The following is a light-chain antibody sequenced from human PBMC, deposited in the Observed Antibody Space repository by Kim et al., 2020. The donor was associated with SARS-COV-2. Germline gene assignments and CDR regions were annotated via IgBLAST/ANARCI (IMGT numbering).Light chain of an antibody. CDR1: QSITRS. CDR2: RAS. Sequence: VSLGERATLSCRASQSITRSLAWYQHRPGQAPRLLIYRASTRATGIPARFSGVGSGTEFTLTISSLQSEDFAVYYCQQYDNWPPWTFGPGTKLEI. CDR3: QQYDNWPPWT. V-gene: IGKV3D-15*01. J-gene: IGKJ2*01.